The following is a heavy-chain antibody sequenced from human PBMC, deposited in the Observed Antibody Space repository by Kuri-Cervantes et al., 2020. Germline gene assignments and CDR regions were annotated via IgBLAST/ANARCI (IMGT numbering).Heavy chain of an antibody. V-gene: IGHV3-30*01. J-gene: IGHJ4*02. D-gene: IGHD2-15*01. CDR1: GFTFSNAW. CDR2: ISYDGGNK. CDR3: ARDSGYCSGGSCYSSFDH. Sequence: GESLKISCAASGFTFSNAWMSWVRQAPGKGLEWVAVISYDGGNKYYAESLKGRFTISRDNSKNTLFLQMNSLRTEDTAVYYCARDSGYCSGGSCYSSFDHWGQGTLVTVSS.